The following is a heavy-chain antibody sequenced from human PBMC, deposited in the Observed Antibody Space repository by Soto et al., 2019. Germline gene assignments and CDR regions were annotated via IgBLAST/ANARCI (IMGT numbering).Heavy chain of an antibody. CDR2: ISYDGSNK. V-gene: IGHV3-30-3*01. CDR3: ARDWDDSSGYYGYYYYGMDV. D-gene: IGHD3-22*01. CDR1: GFTFSSYA. J-gene: IGHJ6*02. Sequence: GGSLRLSCAASGFTFSSYAMHWVRQAPGKGLEWLAVISYDGSNKYYAYSVKGRFTISRDNSKNTLYLQMNSLIAEDTAVYYCARDWDDSSGYYGYYYYGMDVWGQGTTVTVSS.